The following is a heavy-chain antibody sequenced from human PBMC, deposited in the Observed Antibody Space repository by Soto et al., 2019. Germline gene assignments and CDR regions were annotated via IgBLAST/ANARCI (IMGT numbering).Heavy chain of an antibody. CDR2: IGASGAGT. V-gene: IGHV3-23*01. J-gene: IGHJ5*02. CDR1: EFTFRNYA. CDR3: AKCAVLSATSGGWCNWFGP. D-gene: IGHD2-21*01. Sequence: EVQLLESGGGLVQPGGSLRLSCTASEFTFRNYAMSWVRQAPGKGLEWVSAIGASGAGTHYSDSVKGRFTISRDNSKNTVYVKMNSLRAEDTGVYYCAKCAVLSATSGGWCNWFGPWGQGTLVTVSS.